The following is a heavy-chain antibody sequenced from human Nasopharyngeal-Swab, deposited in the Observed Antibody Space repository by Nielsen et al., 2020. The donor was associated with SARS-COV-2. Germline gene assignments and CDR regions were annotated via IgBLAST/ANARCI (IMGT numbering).Heavy chain of an antibody. CDR2: ISGSGGYT. D-gene: IGHD3-10*02. Sequence: LTCAASGFTFSSYAMSWVRQAPGKGLEWVSAISGSGGYTYYADSVKGRFTISRDNSKHTVYLQMNSLRAEDTAVFYCAPSVRGIRMYAFDIWGQGTMVTVSS. CDR1: GFTFSSYA. J-gene: IGHJ3*02. V-gene: IGHV3-23*01. CDR3: APSVRGIRMYAFDI.